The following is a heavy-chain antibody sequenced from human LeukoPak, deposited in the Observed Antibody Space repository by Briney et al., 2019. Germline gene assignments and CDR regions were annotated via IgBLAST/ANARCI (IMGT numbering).Heavy chain of an antibody. D-gene: IGHD6-6*01. CDR2: IYTSGST. CDR3: ARPGHRGARPLSYYYYYMDV. CDR1: GGSISSGSYY. V-gene: IGHV4-61*02. Sequence: SSETLSLTCTVSGGSISSGSYYWSWIRQPAGKGLEWIGRIYTSGSTNYNPSLKSRVTISVDASKNQFSLKLSSVTAADTAVYYCARPGHRGARPLSYYYYYMDVWGKGTTVTVSS. J-gene: IGHJ6*03.